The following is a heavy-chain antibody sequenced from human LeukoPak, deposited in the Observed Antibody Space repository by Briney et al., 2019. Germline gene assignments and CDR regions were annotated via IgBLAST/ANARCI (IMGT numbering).Heavy chain of an antibody. V-gene: IGHV4-39*01. CDR2: IYYSGST. D-gene: IGHD6-19*01. J-gene: IGHJ4*02. Sequence: SETLSLTCTVSGGSISSSSYYWGWIRQPPGKGLEWIGSIYYSGSTYYNPSLKSRVTISVDTSKNQFSLKLSSVTAADTAVYYCATTSKQWLVLFDYWGRGTLVTVSS. CDR3: ATTSKQWLVLFDY. CDR1: GGSISSSSYY.